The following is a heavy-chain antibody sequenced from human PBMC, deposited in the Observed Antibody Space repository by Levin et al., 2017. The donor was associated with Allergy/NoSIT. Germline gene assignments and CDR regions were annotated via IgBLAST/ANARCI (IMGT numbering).Heavy chain of an antibody. CDR1: GGSISSYY. D-gene: IGHD3-10*01. V-gene: IGHV4-59*01. CDR2: IYYSGST. Sequence: SETLSLTCTVSGGSISSYYWSWIRQPPGKGLEWIGDIYYSGSTNYNPSLKSRVTISVDTSKNQFSLKLSSVTAADTAVFYCARGQVISGRKRITMVRGFIGYNCDYWGQGTLVTVSS. J-gene: IGHJ4*02. CDR3: ARGQVISGRKRITMVRGFIGYNCDY.